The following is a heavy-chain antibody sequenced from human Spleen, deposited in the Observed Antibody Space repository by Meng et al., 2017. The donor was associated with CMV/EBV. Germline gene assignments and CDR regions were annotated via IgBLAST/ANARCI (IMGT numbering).Heavy chain of an antibody. D-gene: IGHD2-2*01. V-gene: IGHV1-8*02. Sequence: ASVKVSCKSSGYTFTNYYIHWVRQAPGQGLEWMGWVNADSGNRGYAQKFKGRVTMTTSSSMNIAYMELSSLRSEDTAVYYCASFSDGDSKYQYAVDVWGQGTTVTVSS. CDR3: ASFSDGDSKYQYAVDV. CDR1: GYTFTNYY. J-gene: IGHJ6*02. CDR2: VNADSGNR.